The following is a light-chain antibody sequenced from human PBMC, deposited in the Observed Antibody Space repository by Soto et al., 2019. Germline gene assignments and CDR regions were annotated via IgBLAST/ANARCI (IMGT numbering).Light chain of an antibody. V-gene: IGLV2-14*01. Sequence: QSALTQPASMSGSPGQSITISCAGTSSDIGAYDYVSWHQQHPGKAPKVIIFDVSHRPSGVSNRFSGSKSGNTASLTISGLQAEDEADYYCSSYTTSRTYVFASGTQLTVL. J-gene: IGLJ7*01. CDR2: DVS. CDR3: SSYTTSRTYV. CDR1: SSDIGAYDY.